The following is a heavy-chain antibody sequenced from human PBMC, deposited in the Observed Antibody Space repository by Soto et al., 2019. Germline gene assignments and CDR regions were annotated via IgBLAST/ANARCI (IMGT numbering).Heavy chain of an antibody. V-gene: IGHV3-23*01. Sequence: PGGSLRLSCAASGFTFSSYAMSWVRLAPGKGLEWVSAISGSGGSTYYADSVKGRFTISRDNSKNTLYLQMNSLRAEDTAVYYCAKSSREGVSGGWELLFAFDSWGQGTMVTVSS. CDR3: AKSSREGVSGGWELLFAFDS. CDR2: ISGSGGST. J-gene: IGHJ3*02. CDR1: GFTFSSYA. D-gene: IGHD1-26*01.